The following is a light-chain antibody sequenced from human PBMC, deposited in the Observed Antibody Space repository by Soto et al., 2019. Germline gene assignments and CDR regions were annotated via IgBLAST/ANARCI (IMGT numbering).Light chain of an antibody. CDR3: QERSRWPPT. Sequence: EIVLTQSPATLSLSPGERATLSCRASQSVSSHLAWYLQKPGQAPRLLIYDASNRATGIPARFSGSGSGTDFTLTISSLEPEDFALYYCQERSRWPPTFGQGTRLEIK. J-gene: IGKJ5*01. CDR2: DAS. V-gene: IGKV3-11*01. CDR1: QSVSSH.